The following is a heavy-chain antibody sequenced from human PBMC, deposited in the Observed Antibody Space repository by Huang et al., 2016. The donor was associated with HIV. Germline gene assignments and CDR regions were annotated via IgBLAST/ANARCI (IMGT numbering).Heavy chain of an antibody. J-gene: IGHJ4*02. CDR3: AEEVSGYSYGIDY. D-gene: IGHD5-18*01. CDR2: ISGSGGRT. V-gene: IGHV3-23*01. CDR1: GFTFSNYA. Sequence: EVQLLESGGGLVQPGGSLRLSCIASGFTFSNYAMSWVRQAPGKGLEGVSAISGSGGRTYYADSVKGRFTISRDNFKNTLYLQVNSLRAEDTAVYYCAEEVSGYSYGIDYWGQGTLVTVSS.